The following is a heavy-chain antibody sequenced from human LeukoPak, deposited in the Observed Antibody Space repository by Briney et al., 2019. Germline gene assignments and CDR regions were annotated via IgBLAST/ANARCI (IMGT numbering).Heavy chain of an antibody. CDR1: GYTFTGYY. CDR2: INPNSGGT. Sequence: ASVKVSCKASGYTFTGYYMHWVRQAPGQGLEWMGRINPNSGGTNYAQKFQGRVTMTRDTSISTAYMELSRLRSDDTAVYYCARERCSGGSCGFDYWGQGTLVTASS. CDR3: ARERCSGGSCGFDY. V-gene: IGHV1-2*06. D-gene: IGHD2-15*01. J-gene: IGHJ4*02.